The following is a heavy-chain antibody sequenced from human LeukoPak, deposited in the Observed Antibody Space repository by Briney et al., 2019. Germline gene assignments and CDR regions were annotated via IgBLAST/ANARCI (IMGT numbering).Heavy chain of an antibody. Sequence: GGSLRLSCAASGFTFSNSWMSWVRQAPGKGLEWVANIKPDGSEKYYVDSVKGRFTISRDNAKNSLYFQMNSLRADDTAVYYCASGGYNWNRLDYWGQGTLVAVSS. CDR1: GFTFSNSW. J-gene: IGHJ4*02. CDR3: ASGGYNWNRLDY. CDR2: IKPDGSEK. D-gene: IGHD1-20*01. V-gene: IGHV3-7*01.